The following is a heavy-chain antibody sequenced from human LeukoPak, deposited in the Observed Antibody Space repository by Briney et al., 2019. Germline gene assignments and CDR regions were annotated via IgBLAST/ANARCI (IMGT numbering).Heavy chain of an antibody. CDR2: ISSSSSYI. D-gene: IGHD6-13*01. CDR3: ARAGRAYSSSWYWFDP. J-gene: IGHJ5*02. V-gene: IGHV3-21*01. CDR1: GFTFSSYE. Sequence: GGSLRLSCAASGFTFSSYEMNWVRQAPGKGLEWISSISSSSSYIYYADSVKGRFTISRDNAKNSLYLQMNSLRAEDTAVYYCARAGRAYSSSWYWFDPWGQGTLVTVSS.